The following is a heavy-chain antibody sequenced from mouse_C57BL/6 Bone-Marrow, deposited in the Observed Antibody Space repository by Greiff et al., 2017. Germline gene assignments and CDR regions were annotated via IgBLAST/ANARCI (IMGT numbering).Heavy chain of an antibody. D-gene: IGHD2-4*01. V-gene: IGHV5-2*01. CDR1: EYEFPTHD. J-gene: IGHJ1*03. CDR3: ARGDYDGYWYFDV. Sequence: EVMLVESGGGLVQPGESLKLSCESNEYEFPTHDMSWVRKTPEKRLELVAAINSDGGSTYYPDTMERRFIISRDNTKKTLYLQMSSLRSEDTALYYCARGDYDGYWYFDVWGKGTTVTVSS. CDR2: INSDGGST.